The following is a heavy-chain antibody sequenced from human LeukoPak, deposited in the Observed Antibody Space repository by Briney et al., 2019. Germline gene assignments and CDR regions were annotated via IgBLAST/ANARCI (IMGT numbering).Heavy chain of an antibody. CDR1: GGTFSSYA. D-gene: IGHD6-19*01. V-gene: IGHV1-69*01. Sequence: GASVKVSCKASGGTFSSYAISWVRQAPGQGLEWMGGIIPIFGTANYAQKFQGRVTITADESTSTAYMELSSLRSEDTAVYYCARELTYSSGWYYFDYWGQGTLVTVSS. J-gene: IGHJ4*02. CDR2: IIPIFGTA. CDR3: ARELTYSSGWYYFDY.